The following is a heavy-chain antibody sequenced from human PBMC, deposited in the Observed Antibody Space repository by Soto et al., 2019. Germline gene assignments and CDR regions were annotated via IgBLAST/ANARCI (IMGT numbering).Heavy chain of an antibody. V-gene: IGHV3-23*01. J-gene: IGHJ4*02. CDR3: AKEWRYCSGGSCYPYYFDY. Sequence: PGGSLRLSCAASGFTFSSYAMSWVRQAPGKGLEWVSAISGSGGSTYYADSVKGRFTISRDNSKNTLYLQMNSLRAEDTAVYYCAKEWRYCSGGSCYPYYFDYWGQGTLVTVSS. CDR2: ISGSGGST. D-gene: IGHD2-15*01. CDR1: GFTFSSYA.